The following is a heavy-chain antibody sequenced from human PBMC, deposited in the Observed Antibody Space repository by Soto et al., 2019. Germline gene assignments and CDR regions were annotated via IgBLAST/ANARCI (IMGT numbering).Heavy chain of an antibody. J-gene: IGHJ4*02. D-gene: IGHD3-10*01. V-gene: IGHV2-5*02. CDR1: GFSLNTDGEG. Sequence: QITLKESGPTQVNPTQPLTLTCSFSGFSLNTDGEGVGWVRQPPGEALEWLALIYWDDDERYSPSLKTRLTITKDPSKNQVVLIMTNMDPVDTATYDCAHSRNLITEDAQVGDFDYWGQGTLVTVSS. CDR3: AHSRNLITEDAQVGDFDY. CDR2: IYWDDDE.